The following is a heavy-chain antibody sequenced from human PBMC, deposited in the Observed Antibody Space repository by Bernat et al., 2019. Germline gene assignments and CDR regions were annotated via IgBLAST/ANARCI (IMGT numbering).Heavy chain of an antibody. CDR1: SNAW. D-gene: IGHD6-19*01. CDR3: TTSYSSGWDLDY. V-gene: IGHV3-15*07. CDR2: IKSKTDGGTT. J-gene: IGHJ4*02. Sequence: SNAWMNWVRQAPGKGLEWVGRIKSKTDGGTTDYAAPVKGRFTISRDDSKNTLYLQMNSLKTEDTAVYYCTTSYSSGWDLDYWGQGTLVTVSS.